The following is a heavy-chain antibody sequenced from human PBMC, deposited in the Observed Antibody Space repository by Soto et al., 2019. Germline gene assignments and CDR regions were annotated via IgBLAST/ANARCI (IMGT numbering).Heavy chain of an antibody. CDR3: ARGVTKLNPIDY. J-gene: IGHJ4*02. D-gene: IGHD4-17*01. V-gene: IGHV4-30-2*01. Sequence: PSETPYLTCAVSGGSISSGGYSWSWIRQPPGKGLEWIGYIYHSGSTYYNPSLKSRVTISVDRSKNQFSLKLSSVTAADTAVYYCARGVTKLNPIDYWGQGTLVTVSS. CDR1: GGSISSGGYS. CDR2: IYHSGST.